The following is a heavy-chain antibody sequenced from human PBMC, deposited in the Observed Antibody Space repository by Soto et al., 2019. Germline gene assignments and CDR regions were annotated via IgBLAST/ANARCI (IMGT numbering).Heavy chain of an antibody. V-gene: IGHV3-73*01. Sequence: EVQLVESGGGLVQPGGSLKLSCAASGFTFSGSAMHWVRRASGKGLEWVGRVRSKSNGYATAYAASVTGRFTISRDDSKNTEYLQMNRLTTEDTAVYYCARHSAYCSGGSCSYYYYYMDVWCKGTAVIVSS. CDR2: VRSKSNGYAT. CDR3: ARHSAYCSGGSCSYYYYYMDV. D-gene: IGHD2-15*01. J-gene: IGHJ6*03. CDR1: GFTFSGSA.